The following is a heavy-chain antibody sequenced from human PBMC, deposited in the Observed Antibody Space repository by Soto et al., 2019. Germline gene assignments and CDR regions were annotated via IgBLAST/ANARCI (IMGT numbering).Heavy chain of an antibody. Sequence: QVQLVQSGAEMKKPGSSVKVSCKTSGGAFSNFAVSWVRQAPGQGLEWVGGITPILGTPSYAQKFQGRVTITADVSTTTAYMEITILTSEDTALYYCVTGGSGSRGDYWGQGTLVTVSS. V-gene: IGHV1-69*01. J-gene: IGHJ4*02. CDR1: GGAFSNFA. CDR3: VTGGSGSRGDY. D-gene: IGHD3-10*01. CDR2: ITPILGTP.